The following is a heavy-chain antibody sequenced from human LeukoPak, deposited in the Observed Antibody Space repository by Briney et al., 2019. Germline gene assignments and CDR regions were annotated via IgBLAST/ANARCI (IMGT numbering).Heavy chain of an antibody. V-gene: IGHV3-9*01. J-gene: IGHJ4*02. D-gene: IGHD4-17*01. CDR3: AKAPYGDYPDALDY. CDR2: ISWNSGSI. Sequence: GRSLRLSCAASGFTFDDYAMHWVRQAPGKGLEWVSGISWNSGSIGYADSVKGRFTISRDNAKNSLYLQMNSLRAEDTAVYYCAKAPYGDYPDALDYWGQGTLVTVSS. CDR1: GFTFDDYA.